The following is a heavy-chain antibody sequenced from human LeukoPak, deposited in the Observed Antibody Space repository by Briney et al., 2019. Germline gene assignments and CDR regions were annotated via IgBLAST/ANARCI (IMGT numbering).Heavy chain of an antibody. V-gene: IGHV3-74*01. Sequence: PGGSLRLSCAASGFTFSSYWMHWVRQAPGKGLVWVSRISSDGSSTTYADSVKGRFIISRDNSKNTLYLQMNSLRAEDTAVYYCAKGAFDYWGQGTLVTASS. CDR3: AKGAFDY. CDR1: GFTFSSYW. CDR2: ISSDGSST. J-gene: IGHJ4*02.